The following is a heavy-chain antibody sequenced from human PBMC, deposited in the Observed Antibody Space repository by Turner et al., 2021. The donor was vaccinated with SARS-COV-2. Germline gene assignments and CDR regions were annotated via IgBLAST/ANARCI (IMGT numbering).Heavy chain of an antibody. CDR2: IGTTSGSP. CDR3: ARVGANRYADFDY. V-gene: IGHV3-23*01. CDR1: GFTFGRYS. Sequence: EVQLSESGGGLVQPGGSLRLSCAASGFTFGRYSMSWIRQAPGSGLNWVSTIGTTSGSPFYADSVKGRFTISRDDSKNTLYLQLTSLRADDTAVYYCARVGANRYADFDYWGQGTLVTVSS. J-gene: IGHJ4*02. D-gene: IGHD1-1*01.